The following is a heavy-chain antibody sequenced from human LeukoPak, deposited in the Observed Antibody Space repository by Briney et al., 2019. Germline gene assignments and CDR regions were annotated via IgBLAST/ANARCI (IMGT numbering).Heavy chain of an antibody. V-gene: IGHV4-34*01. Sequence: SETLSLTCAVCGGSFSGYYWSWIRQPPGKGLEWIGEINHSGSTNYNPSLKSRVTISVDTSKNQFSLKLSSVTAADTAVYYCASTARTRGYSYGYPFYWGQGTLVTVSS. CDR1: GGSFSGYY. CDR2: INHSGST. J-gene: IGHJ4*02. D-gene: IGHD5-18*01. CDR3: ASTARTRGYSYGYPFY.